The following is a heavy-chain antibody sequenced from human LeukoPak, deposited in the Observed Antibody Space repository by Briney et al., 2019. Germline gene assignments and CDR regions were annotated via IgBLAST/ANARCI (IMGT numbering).Heavy chain of an antibody. CDR1: GFTFSSYE. Sequence: SGGSLRLSCAASGFTFSSYEMNWIRQPPGKGLEWIGEINHSGRTNYNPSLKSRVTISVDTSKNQFSLKLSSVTAADTAVYYCARGPYRQIVGSPGIPAFDYWGQGTLVTVSS. CDR2: INHSGRT. CDR3: ARGPYRQIVGSPGIPAFDY. J-gene: IGHJ4*02. D-gene: IGHD3-22*01. V-gene: IGHV4-34*01.